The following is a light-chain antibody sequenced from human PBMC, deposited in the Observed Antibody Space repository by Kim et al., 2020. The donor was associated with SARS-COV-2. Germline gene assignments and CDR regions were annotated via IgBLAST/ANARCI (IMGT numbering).Light chain of an antibody. Sequence: GQRVTISCSGSASNIGSYTVYWYQQLPGTAPKLLTYTDNQRPSGVPDRFSGSKSGTSASLAISGLRSEDEADYYCATWDGSLSGWVFGGGTKLTVL. CDR3: ATWDGSLSGWV. V-gene: IGLV1-47*01. CDR1: ASNIGSYT. CDR2: TDN. J-gene: IGLJ3*02.